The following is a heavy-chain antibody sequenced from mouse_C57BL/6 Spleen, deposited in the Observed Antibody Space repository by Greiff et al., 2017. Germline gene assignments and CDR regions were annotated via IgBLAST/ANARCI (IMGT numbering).Heavy chain of an antibody. V-gene: IGHV1-50*01. CDR2: IDPSGSYT. CDR1: GYTFTSYW. Sequence: QVQLQQSGAELVKPGASVKLSCKASGYTFTSYWMQWVKQRPGQGLEWIGEIDPSGSYTNYNQKFKGKATVTVDTSSSAAYMQLSSLTSEDSAVYYCARRGRENYYDDDVRAMDYWGQGTSVTVSA. J-gene: IGHJ4*01. D-gene: IGHD2-4*01. CDR3: ARRGRENYYDDDVRAMDY.